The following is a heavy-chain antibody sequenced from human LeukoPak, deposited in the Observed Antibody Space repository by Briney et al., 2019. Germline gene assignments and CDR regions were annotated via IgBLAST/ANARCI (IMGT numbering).Heavy chain of an antibody. Sequence: PGGSLRLSCAASGFTFSDYYMSWIRQAPGKGLEWVSYISSSGSTIYYADSVKGRFTISRDNSKNTLYLQMNSLRAEDTAVYYCAKDFRFYYYYMDVWGKGTTVTISS. V-gene: IGHV3-11*04. CDR3: AKDFRFYYYYMDV. CDR1: GFTFSDYY. CDR2: ISSSGSTI. J-gene: IGHJ6*03. D-gene: IGHD3-3*01.